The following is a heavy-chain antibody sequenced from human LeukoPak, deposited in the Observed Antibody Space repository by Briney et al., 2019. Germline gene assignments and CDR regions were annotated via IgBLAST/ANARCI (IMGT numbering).Heavy chain of an antibody. D-gene: IGHD4-17*01. CDR1: GYTFTSYA. Sequence: GASVKVSCKASGYTFTSYAMHWVRQAPGQRLEWMGWINAGNGNTKYSQKFQGRVTITRDTSASTAYMELSSLRSEDTAVYYCARIPSYGDYSDNWYFDLWGRGTLVTVSS. V-gene: IGHV1-3*01. CDR3: ARIPSYGDYSDNWYFDL. CDR2: INAGNGNT. J-gene: IGHJ2*01.